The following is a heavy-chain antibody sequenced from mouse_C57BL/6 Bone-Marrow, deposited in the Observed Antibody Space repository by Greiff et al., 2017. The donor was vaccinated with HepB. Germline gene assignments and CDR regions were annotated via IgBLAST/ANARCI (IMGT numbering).Heavy chain of an antibody. CDR2: ISSGSSTI. Sequence: EVQVVESGGGLVKPGGSLKLSCAASGFTFSDYGMHWVRQAPEKGLEWVAYISSGSSTIYYADTVKGRFTISRDNAKNTLFLQMTSLRSEDTAMYYCARRITTVVAEAMDYWGQGTSVTVSS. V-gene: IGHV5-17*01. D-gene: IGHD1-1*01. CDR3: ARRITTVVAEAMDY. CDR1: GFTFSDYG. J-gene: IGHJ4*01.